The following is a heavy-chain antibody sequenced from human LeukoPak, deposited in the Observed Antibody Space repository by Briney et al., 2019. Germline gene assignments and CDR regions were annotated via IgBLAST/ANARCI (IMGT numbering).Heavy chain of an antibody. V-gene: IGHV4-39*01. Sequence: SETLSLTCTVSGGSISSSSYYWGWIRQPPGKGLEWIGSIYYSGSTHYNPSLKSRVTISVDTSKKQFSLKLSSVSAADTAVYYCARHVIDTSGYYLDYFDNWGQGTLVTVSS. J-gene: IGHJ4*02. CDR2: IYYSGST. CDR1: GGSISSSSYY. CDR3: ARHVIDTSGYYLDYFDN. D-gene: IGHD3-22*01.